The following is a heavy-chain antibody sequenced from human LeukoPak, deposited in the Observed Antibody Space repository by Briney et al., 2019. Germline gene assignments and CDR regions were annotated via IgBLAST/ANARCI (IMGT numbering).Heavy chain of an antibody. V-gene: IGHV3-30-3*01. CDR1: GFTFSSYA. CDR2: ISYDGSNK. D-gene: IGHD3-22*01. CDR3: ARDSRITMIQSGAFDI. J-gene: IGHJ3*02. Sequence: GRSLRLSCAASGFTFSSYAMHWVRQAPGKGLDMVAVISYDGSNKYYADSVKGRFTISRDNSKNTLYLQMNSLRAEDTAVYYCARDSRITMIQSGAFDIWGQGTMVTVSS.